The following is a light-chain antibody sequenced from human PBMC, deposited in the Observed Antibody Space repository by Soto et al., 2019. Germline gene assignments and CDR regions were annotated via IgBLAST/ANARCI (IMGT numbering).Light chain of an antibody. CDR3: QHYGSSRQWT. V-gene: IGKV3-20*01. Sequence: EIVLTQSPATLSLSPGERATLSCRASQSVNSNYLAWYQQRPGQAPRLLIYGASNRATGIPDRFSGSGSGTDFTLTISRLEPEDFAVYYCQHYGSSRQWTFGQGTKVDIK. CDR1: QSVNSNY. CDR2: GAS. J-gene: IGKJ1*01.